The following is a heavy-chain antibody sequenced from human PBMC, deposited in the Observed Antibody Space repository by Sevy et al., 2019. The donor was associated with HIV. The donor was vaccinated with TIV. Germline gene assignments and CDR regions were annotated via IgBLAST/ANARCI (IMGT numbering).Heavy chain of an antibody. J-gene: IGHJ4*02. Sequence: SETLSLTCAVSGDSISSGGYSWSWIRQPPGKGLEWIGNIYHSGSTYYNPSLKSRVTISVDRSKNQFSLKLSSVTAADTAVYYCARAAGGGVFDYWGQGTLVTVSS. CDR1: GDSISSGGYS. CDR2: IYHSGST. V-gene: IGHV4-30-2*01. D-gene: IGHD3-10*01. CDR3: ARAAGGGVFDY.